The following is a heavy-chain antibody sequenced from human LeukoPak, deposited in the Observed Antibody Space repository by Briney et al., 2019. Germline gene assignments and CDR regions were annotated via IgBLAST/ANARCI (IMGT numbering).Heavy chain of an antibody. V-gene: IGHV1-69*13. CDR2: IIPIFGTA. CDR1: GGTFSSYA. Sequence: SVKVSCTASGGTFSSYAISWVRQAPGQGLEWMGGIIPIFGTANYAQKFQGRVTITADESTSTAYMELSSLRSEDTAVYYCARGHCSGGRCYESDYWGQGTLVTVSS. J-gene: IGHJ4*02. D-gene: IGHD2-15*01. CDR3: ARGHCSGGRCYESDY.